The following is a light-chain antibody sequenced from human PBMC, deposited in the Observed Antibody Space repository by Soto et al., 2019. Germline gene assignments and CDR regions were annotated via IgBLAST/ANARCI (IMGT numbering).Light chain of an antibody. Sequence: EIVLMQSPGTLSLSPGERATLSCRASQSVSSSYLAWYQQKPGQAPRLLIYGASSRPTGIPDRFSGSGSGTDFTLTISSLEPEDSAVYHCQQYGSSWWAFGHGTKVDIK. V-gene: IGKV3-20*01. CDR3: QQYGSSWWA. CDR1: QSVSSSY. CDR2: GAS. J-gene: IGKJ1*01.